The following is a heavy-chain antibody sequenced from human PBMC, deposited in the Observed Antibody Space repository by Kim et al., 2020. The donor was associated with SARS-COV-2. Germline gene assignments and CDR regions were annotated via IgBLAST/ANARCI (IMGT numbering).Heavy chain of an antibody. Sequence: GGSLRLSCAASGFTFSSYAMSWVRQAPGKGLEWVSAISGSGGSTYYADSVKGRFTISRDNSKNTLYLQMNSLRAEDTAVYYCAKDWSITMVRGGTTFFFDYWGQGTLVTVSS. J-gene: IGHJ4*02. D-gene: IGHD3-10*01. V-gene: IGHV3-23*01. CDR1: GFTFSSYA. CDR2: ISGSGGST. CDR3: AKDWSITMVRGGTTFFFDY.